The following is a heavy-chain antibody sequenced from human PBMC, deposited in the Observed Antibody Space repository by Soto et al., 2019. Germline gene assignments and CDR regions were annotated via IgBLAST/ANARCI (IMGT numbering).Heavy chain of an antibody. Sequence: GGSLRLSCAASGFTFSDYYMSWIHQAPGKGLEWVSYISSSGSTIYYADSVKGRFTISRDNAKNSLYLQMNSLRAEDTAVYYCAREEAGGYYDSSGYLDYWGQGTLVTVSS. CDR3: AREEAGGYYDSSGYLDY. CDR2: ISSSGSTI. CDR1: GFTFSDYY. J-gene: IGHJ4*02. V-gene: IGHV3-11*01. D-gene: IGHD3-22*01.